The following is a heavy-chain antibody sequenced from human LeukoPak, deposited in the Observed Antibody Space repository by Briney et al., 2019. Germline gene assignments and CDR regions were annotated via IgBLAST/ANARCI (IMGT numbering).Heavy chain of an antibody. D-gene: IGHD6-13*01. J-gene: IGHJ4*02. CDR2: ISSSSSYI. Sequence: GGSLRLSCAASGFTFSSYSMNWVRQAPGKGLEWVSSISSSSSYIYYADSVKGRFTVSRDNAKNSLYLQMNSLRAEDTAVYYCARDLEIAAAGHYWGQGTLVTVSS. CDR3: ARDLEIAAAGHY. V-gene: IGHV3-21*01. CDR1: GFTFSSYS.